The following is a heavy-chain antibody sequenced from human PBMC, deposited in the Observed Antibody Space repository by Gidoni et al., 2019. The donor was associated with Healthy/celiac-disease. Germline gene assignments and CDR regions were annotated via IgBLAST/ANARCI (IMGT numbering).Heavy chain of an antibody. CDR1: GGSIRSSSYY. Sequence: QLQLQESSPGLVKPSENLSLTCTVSGGSIRSSSYYWGWIRQPPGKGLEWIGSSSYNGFTYYNPSLKSRVTISIDTSKNQFSLKLSSVTAADTAVYYCARSYDFWSGGGEFDYWGQGTLVPVSS. D-gene: IGHD3-3*01. V-gene: IGHV4-39*07. CDR2: SSYNGFT. J-gene: IGHJ4*02. CDR3: ARSYDFWSGGGEFDY.